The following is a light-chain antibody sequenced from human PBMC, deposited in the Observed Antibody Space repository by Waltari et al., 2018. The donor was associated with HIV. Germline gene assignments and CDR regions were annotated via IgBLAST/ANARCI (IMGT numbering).Light chain of an antibody. CDR1: QSISSY. Sequence: DIQMTQSPSSLSASVGDRVTITCRASQSISSYLNWYQQKPGKAPKLLIYAASSLQSGVPSRFSGSGSGTYFTLTISSLQPEDFATYYCQQSYSTPWTFGQGTKVEIK. J-gene: IGKJ1*01. CDR3: QQSYSTPWT. CDR2: AAS. V-gene: IGKV1-39*01.